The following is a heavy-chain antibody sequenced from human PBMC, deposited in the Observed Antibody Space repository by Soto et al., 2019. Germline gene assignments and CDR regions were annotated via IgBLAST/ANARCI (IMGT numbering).Heavy chain of an antibody. J-gene: IGHJ6*02. Sequence: SETLSLTCTVYGRSISSGGYYWSWIRQHPGKGLEWIGYIYYSGSTHYNPSRKSRVTISVDTSKNQFSLKLSSVTAAETAVYYCARDRRGYSGYDGDYYYYGMDVWGQGTTVTV. CDR1: GRSISSGGYY. V-gene: IGHV4-31*03. CDR3: ARDRRGYSGYDGDYYYYGMDV. CDR2: IYYSGST. D-gene: IGHD5-12*01.